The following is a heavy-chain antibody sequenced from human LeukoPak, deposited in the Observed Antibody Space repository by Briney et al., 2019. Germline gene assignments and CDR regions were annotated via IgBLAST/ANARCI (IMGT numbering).Heavy chain of an antibody. CDR1: GYSISSGYY. V-gene: IGHV4-38-2*02. CDR2: IYHSGRT. CDR3: ARAYSSSWYFNWFDP. J-gene: IGHJ5*02. Sequence: SETLSLTCTVSGYSISSGYYWGWIRQPPGKGLEWIGSIYHSGRTFYNPSLESRVTISVDTSKNQFSLKLSSVTAADTAVYYCARAYSSSWYFNWFDPWGQGTLVTVSS. D-gene: IGHD6-13*01.